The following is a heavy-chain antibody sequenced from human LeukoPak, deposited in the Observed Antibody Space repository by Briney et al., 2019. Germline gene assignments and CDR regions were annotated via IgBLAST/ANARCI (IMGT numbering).Heavy chain of an antibody. CDR2: ISTQSGNT. J-gene: IGHJ6*02. CDR1: VYTLTSYG. D-gene: IGHD3-22*01. V-gene: IGHV1-18*01. Sequence: GASVKVSCEASVYTLTSYGINWMRQAPGHGLEWMGWISTQSGNTNYAQKVQGRLTLTTDKSTNTAYMELRSLRSDDTAVYYCARDMPITMIVPPRGAYGMDVWGQGTTVTVSS. CDR3: ARDMPITMIVPPRGAYGMDV.